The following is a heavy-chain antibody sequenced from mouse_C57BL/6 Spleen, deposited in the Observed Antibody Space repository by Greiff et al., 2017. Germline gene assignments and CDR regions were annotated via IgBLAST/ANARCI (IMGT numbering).Heavy chain of an antibody. D-gene: IGHD3-2*02. J-gene: IGHJ3*01. CDR1: GFTFSSYA. V-gene: IGHV5-9-1*02. CDR3: TRDEAAQATGGFAY. Sequence: EVKLMESGEGLVKPGGSLKLSCAASGFTFSSYAMSWVRQTPEKRLAWVAYISSGGDYIYYADTVKGRFTISRDNARNTLYLQMSSLKSEDTAMYYCTRDEAAQATGGFAYWGQGTLVTVSA. CDR2: ISSGGDYI.